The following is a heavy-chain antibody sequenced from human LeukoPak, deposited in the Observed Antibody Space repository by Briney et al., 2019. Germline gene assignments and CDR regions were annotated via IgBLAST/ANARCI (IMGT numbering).Heavy chain of an antibody. J-gene: IGHJ4*02. CDR2: IIPIFGTA. D-gene: IGHD3-10*01. CDR3: ARTDLRGVTARDY. CDR1: GGTFSSYA. Sequence: PVKVSCKASGGTFSSYAISWVRQAPGQGLEWMGGIIPIFGTANYAQKFQGRVTITADESTSTAYMELSSLRSEDTAVYYCARTDLRGVTARDYWGQGTLVTVSS. V-gene: IGHV1-69*13.